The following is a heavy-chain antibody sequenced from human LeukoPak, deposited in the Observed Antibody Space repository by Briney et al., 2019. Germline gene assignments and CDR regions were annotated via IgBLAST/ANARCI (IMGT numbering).Heavy chain of an antibody. V-gene: IGHV3-30*02. CDR3: TRASWDY. CDR1: RFTFSSYG. D-gene: IGHD3-10*01. Sequence: GGSLRLSCAASRFTFSSYGMHWVRQAPGKGLEWVAYIQYDGGNAQYADSVKGRFSISRDNSKNMLYLQMNSLRVEDTAVYYCTRASWDYWGQGTLVTVSS. J-gene: IGHJ4*02. CDR2: IQYDGGNA.